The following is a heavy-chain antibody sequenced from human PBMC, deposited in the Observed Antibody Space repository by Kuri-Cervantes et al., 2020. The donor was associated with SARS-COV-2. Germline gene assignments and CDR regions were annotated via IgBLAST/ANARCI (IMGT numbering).Heavy chain of an antibody. D-gene: IGHD1-26*01. J-gene: IGHJ5*02. CDR3: ARDRQGWELNNWFDP. V-gene: IGHV4-34*01. CDR1: GGSISSYY. CDR2: INHSGST. Sequence: SETLSLTCTVSGGSISSYYWSWIRQPPGKGLEWIGEINHSGSTNYNPSLKSRVTISVDTSKNQFSLKLTSVTAADTAVYYCARDRQGWELNNWFDPWGQGTPVTVSS.